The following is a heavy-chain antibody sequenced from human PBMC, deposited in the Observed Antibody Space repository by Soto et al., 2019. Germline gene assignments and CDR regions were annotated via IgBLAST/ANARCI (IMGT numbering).Heavy chain of an antibody. CDR3: AVGRHKTSGSNTWFDP. Sequence: EVQLLESGGGLVQPGGSLRLSCAASGVTFSSYAMNWVRQAPGKGLEWVSTISNTGGGTFYAGSVRGRFTISRDNSNNTLYLQMHRLRADHSAIYFCAVGRHKTSGSNTWFDPWGRGTQVTVSS. V-gene: IGHV3-23*01. CDR1: GVTFSSYA. D-gene: IGHD3-22*01. J-gene: IGHJ5*02. CDR2: ISNTGGGT.